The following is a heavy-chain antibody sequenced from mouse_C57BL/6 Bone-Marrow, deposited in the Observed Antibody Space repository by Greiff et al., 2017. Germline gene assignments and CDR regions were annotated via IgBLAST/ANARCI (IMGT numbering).Heavy chain of an antibody. V-gene: IGHV1-59*01. CDR2: IDPSDSYT. J-gene: IGHJ1*03. D-gene: IGHD4-1*01. CDR1: GYTFTSYW. Sequence: QVQLQQSGAELVRPGTSVKLSCKASGYTFTSYWMHWVKQRPGQGLEWIGVIDPSDSYTNYNQKFKGKATLTVDTSSSTAYMQLSSLTSEDSAVYYCARGNWDGYFDVWGTGTTVTVSS. CDR3: ARGNWDGYFDV.